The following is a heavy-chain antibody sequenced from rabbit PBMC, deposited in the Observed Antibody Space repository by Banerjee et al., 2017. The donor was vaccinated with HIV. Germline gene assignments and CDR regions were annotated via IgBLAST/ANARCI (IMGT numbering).Heavy chain of an antibody. V-gene: IGHV1S45*01. CDR2: IYAGSSGST. J-gene: IGHJ4*01. D-gene: IGHD2-1*01. Sequence: QEQLEESGGDLVKPEGSLTLTCKASGFSFSNKYVMCWVRQAPGKGLEWIACIYAGSSGSTYYASWAKGRFTISKTSSTTVTLQMTSLTAADTATYFCARDQDDDYGDYNRYYFNLWGPGTLVTVS. CDR1: GFSFSNKYV. CDR3: ARDQDDDYGDYNRYYFNL.